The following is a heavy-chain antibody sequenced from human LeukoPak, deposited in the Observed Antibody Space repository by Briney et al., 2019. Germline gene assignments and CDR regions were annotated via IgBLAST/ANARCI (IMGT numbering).Heavy chain of an antibody. CDR1: GFTFSTYG. CDR3: ARDQWYYYDSSGYFKPPAFDI. V-gene: IGHV3-30*02. J-gene: IGHJ3*02. CDR2: IRYDGSNK. D-gene: IGHD3-22*01. Sequence: GGSLRLSCAASGFTFSTYGIHWVRQAPGKGLEWVAFIRYDGSNKYYADSVKGRFTISRDNAKNSLYLQMNSLRAEDTAVYYCARDQWYYYDSSGYFKPPAFDIWGQGTMVTVSS.